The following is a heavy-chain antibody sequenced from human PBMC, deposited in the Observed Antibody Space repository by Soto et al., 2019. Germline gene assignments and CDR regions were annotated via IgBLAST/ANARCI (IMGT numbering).Heavy chain of an antibody. CDR1: GFTFSSYG. CDR2: IWYDGSNK. CDR3: ARDPWGAARRPTPFDY. J-gene: IGHJ4*02. D-gene: IGHD6-6*01. V-gene: IGHV3-33*01. Sequence: QVQLVESGGGVVQPGRSLRLSCAASGFTFSSYGMHWVRQAPGKGLEWVAVIWYDGSNKYYADSVKGRFTISRDNSKNTLYLQMNSLRAEDTAVYYCARDPWGAARRPTPFDYWGQGTLVTVSS.